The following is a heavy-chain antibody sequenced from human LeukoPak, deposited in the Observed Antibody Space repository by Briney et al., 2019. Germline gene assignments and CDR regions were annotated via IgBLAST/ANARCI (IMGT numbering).Heavy chain of an antibody. CDR1: GGSISSYY. D-gene: IGHD3-10*01. V-gene: IGHV4-4*07. CDR2: IYTSGST. CDR3: ARERGEKGDNPPYYFDY. Sequence: SETLSLTCTVSGGSISSYYWSWIRQPAGKGLEWIGRIYTSGSTNYNPSLKSRVTMSVDTSKNQFSLKLSSVTAADTAVYYCARERGEKGDNPPYYFDYWGQGTLVTVSS. J-gene: IGHJ4*02.